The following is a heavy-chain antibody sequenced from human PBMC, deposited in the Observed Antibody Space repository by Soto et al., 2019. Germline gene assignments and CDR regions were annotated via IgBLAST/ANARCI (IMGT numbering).Heavy chain of an antibody. CDR2: INHSGST. J-gene: IGHJ5*02. CDR3: ARGPFNGKYCSSTSCPKGWFDP. D-gene: IGHD2-2*01. CDR1: GGSFSGYY. Sequence: SETLSLTCAVYGGSFSGYYWSWIRQPPGKGLEWIGEINHSGSTNYNPSLKSRVTISVDTSKNQSSLKLSSETAADTAVYYCARGPFNGKYCSSTSCPKGWFDPWGQGTLVTVSS. V-gene: IGHV4-34*01.